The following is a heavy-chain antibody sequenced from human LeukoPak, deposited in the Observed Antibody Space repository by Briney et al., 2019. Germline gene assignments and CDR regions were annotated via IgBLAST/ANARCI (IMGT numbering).Heavy chain of an antibody. Sequence: ASVKVSCKASGYTFTSYGISWVRQAPGQGLEWMGWISAYNGNTNYAQKLQGRVTMTTDTSTSAAYMELRSLRSDDTAVYYCAREYSSSWSLKGWFDPWGQGTLVTVSS. D-gene: IGHD6-13*01. J-gene: IGHJ5*02. V-gene: IGHV1-18*01. CDR1: GYTFTSYG. CDR2: ISAYNGNT. CDR3: AREYSSSWSLKGWFDP.